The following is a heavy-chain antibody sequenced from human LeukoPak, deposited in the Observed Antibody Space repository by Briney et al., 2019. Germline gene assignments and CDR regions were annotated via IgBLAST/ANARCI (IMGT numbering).Heavy chain of an antibody. D-gene: IGHD6-19*01. J-gene: IGHJ4*02. Sequence: PGGSLRLSCAASEFTFGDYAMGWVRQAPGKGLEWVSAIGGSGVSTYYADSVKGRFTISRDNSKNMMYLQINSLRAEDTAVYYCAREEGTAVAGHENYFDSWGQGTLVTVSS. CDR2: IGGSGVST. V-gene: IGHV3-23*01. CDR3: AREEGTAVAGHENYFDS. CDR1: EFTFGDYA.